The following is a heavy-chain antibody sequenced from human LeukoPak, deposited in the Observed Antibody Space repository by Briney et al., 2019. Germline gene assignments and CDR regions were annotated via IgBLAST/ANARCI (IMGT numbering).Heavy chain of an antibody. Sequence: ASVKVSCKVPGYTLTELSMHWVRQAPGKGLEWMGGFDPEDGETIYAQKFQGRVTMTEDTSTDTAYMELSSLRSEDTAVYYCATGVYYYGSGQGAFDIWGQGTMVTVSS. J-gene: IGHJ3*02. CDR2: FDPEDGET. V-gene: IGHV1-24*01. CDR3: ATGVYYYGSGQGAFDI. D-gene: IGHD3-10*01. CDR1: GYTLTELS.